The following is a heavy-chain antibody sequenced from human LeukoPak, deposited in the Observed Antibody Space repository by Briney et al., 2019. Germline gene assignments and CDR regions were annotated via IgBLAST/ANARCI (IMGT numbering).Heavy chain of an antibody. J-gene: IGHJ5*02. CDR1: GGYISSSGSY. CDR3: ARVMAARREDLNWFDT. D-gene: IGHD6-6*01. V-gene: IGHV4-39*07. Sequence: KPSETLSLTCTVSGGYISSSGSYWGWIRQPPGKGLEWIGSLYYSGNTYNPSLKSRVTISVDTSKKQLYLNLTSVNAADTAMYYCARVMAARREDLNWFDTWGQGTLVTVSS. CDR2: LYYSGNT.